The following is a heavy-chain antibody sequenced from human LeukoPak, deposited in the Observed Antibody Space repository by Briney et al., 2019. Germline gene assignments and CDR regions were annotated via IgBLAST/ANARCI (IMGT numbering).Heavy chain of an antibody. Sequence: PGGSLRLSCEVSEFSFTSYSMTWVRQVPGKGLEWIAYITATSTTFYYADSVKGRFTISRDNARNSLYLQMNSLTVEDTAVYYCARSLSGYDPLSAFWGHGTRVTVS. D-gene: IGHD5-12*01. CDR2: ITATSTTF. J-gene: IGHJ4*01. CDR1: EFSFTSYS. CDR3: ARSLSGYDPLSAF. V-gene: IGHV3-48*01.